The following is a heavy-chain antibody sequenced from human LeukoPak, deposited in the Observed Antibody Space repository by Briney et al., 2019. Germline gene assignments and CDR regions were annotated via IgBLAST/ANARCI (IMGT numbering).Heavy chain of an antibody. CDR3: ARGRGVVAAADFDY. CDR1: GGSISSYY. J-gene: IGHJ4*02. CDR2: IYTSGST. D-gene: IGHD2-15*01. Sequence: PSETLSLTCPVSGGSISSYYWSWIRQPAGKGLEWIGRIYTSGSTNYNPSLKSRVTMSVDTSKNQFSLKLSSVTAADTAVYYCARGRGVVAAADFDYWAQGTLVTVSS. V-gene: IGHV4-4*07.